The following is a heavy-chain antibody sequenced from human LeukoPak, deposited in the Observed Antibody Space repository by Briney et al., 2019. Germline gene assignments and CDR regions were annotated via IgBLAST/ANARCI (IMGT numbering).Heavy chain of an antibody. Sequence: PSGTLSLTCAVSGGSISSSRYFWGWIRQPPGKGLEWIGSISYTGSTYYNPSLKSRVIISVDTSKNQFSLKLSSVTAADTAVYYCARRITGTTSDSFDSWGKGTLVTVSS. J-gene: IGHJ4*02. V-gene: IGHV4-39*01. D-gene: IGHD1-20*01. CDR1: GGSISSSRYF. CDR2: ISYTGST. CDR3: ARRITGTTSDSFDS.